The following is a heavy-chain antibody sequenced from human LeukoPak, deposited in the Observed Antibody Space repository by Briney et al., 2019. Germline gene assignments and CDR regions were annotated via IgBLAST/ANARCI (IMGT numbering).Heavy chain of an antibody. V-gene: IGHV1-2*02. CDR1: GYTFTGYY. Sequence: ASVKVSCKASGYTFTGYYMHWVRQAPGQGLEWMGWINPNSGGTNYAQKFQGRVTMTRDTSISAAYMELSRLRSDDTAVYYCARAVVVPAATSRDYDFWSGYYQTYHFDYWGQGTLVTVSS. D-gene: IGHD3-3*01. CDR3: ARAVVVPAATSRDYDFWSGYYQTYHFDY. J-gene: IGHJ4*02. CDR2: INPNSGGT.